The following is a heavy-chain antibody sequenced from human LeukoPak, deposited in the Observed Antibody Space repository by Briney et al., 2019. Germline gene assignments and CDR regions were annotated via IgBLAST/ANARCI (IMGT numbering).Heavy chain of an antibody. CDR1: GYTFTSYY. D-gene: IGHD6-13*01. V-gene: IGHV1-46*01. CDR3: ARHPQSPDEGSSWYPLLDY. Sequence: ASVKVSCKASGYTFTSYYMHWVRQAPGQGLEWMGIINPSGGSTSYAQKFQGRVTMTRDTSTSTVYMELSSLRSEDTAVYHCARHPQSPDEGSSWYPLLDYWGQGTLVTVSS. CDR2: INPSGGST. J-gene: IGHJ4*02.